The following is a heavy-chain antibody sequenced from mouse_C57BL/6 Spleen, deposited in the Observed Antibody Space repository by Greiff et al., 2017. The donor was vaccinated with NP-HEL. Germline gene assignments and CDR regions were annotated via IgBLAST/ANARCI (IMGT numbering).Heavy chain of an antibody. CDR2: ISYDGSN. CDR1: GYSITSGYY. Sequence: EVQLQESGPGLVKPSQSLSLTCSVTGYSITSGYYWNWIRQFPGNKLEWMGYISYDGSNNYNPSLKNRISITRDTSKNQFFLKLNSVTTEDTATYYCARGGSSYRDFDYWGQGTTLTVSS. J-gene: IGHJ2*01. D-gene: IGHD1-1*01. CDR3: ARGGSSYRDFDY. V-gene: IGHV3-6*01.